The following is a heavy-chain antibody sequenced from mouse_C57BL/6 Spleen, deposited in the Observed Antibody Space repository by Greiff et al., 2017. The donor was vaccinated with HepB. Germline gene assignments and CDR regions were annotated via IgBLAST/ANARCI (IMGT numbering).Heavy chain of an antibody. CDR2: IYPRSGNT. J-gene: IGHJ1*03. V-gene: IGHV1-81*01. Sequence: VKLQESGAELARPGASVKLSCKASGYTFTSYGISWVKQRTGQGLEWIGEIYPRSGNTYYNEKFKGKATLTADKSSSTAYMELRSLTSEDSAVYFCARFTTVAARGYFDVWGTGTTVTVSS. D-gene: IGHD1-1*01. CDR1: GYTFTSYG. CDR3: ARFTTVAARGYFDV.